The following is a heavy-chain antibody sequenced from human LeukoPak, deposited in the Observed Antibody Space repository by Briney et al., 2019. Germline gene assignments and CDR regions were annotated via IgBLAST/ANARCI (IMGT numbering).Heavy chain of an antibody. CDR2: IYYSGGT. D-gene: IGHD3-10*01. V-gene: IGHV4-59*01. CDR1: GGSIGSYY. J-gene: IGHJ2*01. Sequence: SETLSLTCTVSGGSIGSYYWSWIRQPPGKGLEWIGYIYYSGGTNYNPSLKSRVTISVDTSKNQFSLRLSSVTAADTAVYYCAGSGSGSYYSPWYFDLWGRGTLVTVSS. CDR3: AGSGSGSYYSPWYFDL.